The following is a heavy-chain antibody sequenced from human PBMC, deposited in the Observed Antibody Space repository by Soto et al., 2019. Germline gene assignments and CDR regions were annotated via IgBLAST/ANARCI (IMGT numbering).Heavy chain of an antibody. CDR3: ATGHEYGGNSDAFDI. D-gene: IGHD4-17*01. CDR2: IFPIFGTA. V-gene: IGHV1-69*14. Sequence: QVQLVQSGAEVKKPGSSVKVSCKASGGTFSTSSINWVRQAPRQRPEWMWNIFPIFGTADYAQTFQDRVTITADKSTNTVYMELRSLFSEDTAEYYCATGHEYGGNSDAFDIWGQGTVVTVSS. CDR1: GGTFSTSS. J-gene: IGHJ3*02.